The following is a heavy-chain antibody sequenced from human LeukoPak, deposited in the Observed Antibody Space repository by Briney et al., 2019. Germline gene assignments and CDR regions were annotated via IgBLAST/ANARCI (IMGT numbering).Heavy chain of an antibody. Sequence: PSETLSLTCTVSGGSISTYYWSWIRQPPGKGLEWIGEINHSGSTNYNPSLKSRVTISVDTSKNQFSLKLSSVTAADTAVYYCARRRTLQWLLKNYYFDYWGQGTLVTVSS. V-gene: IGHV4-34*01. CDR1: GGSISTYY. CDR2: INHSGST. CDR3: ARRRTLQWLLKNYYFDY. D-gene: IGHD3-22*01. J-gene: IGHJ4*02.